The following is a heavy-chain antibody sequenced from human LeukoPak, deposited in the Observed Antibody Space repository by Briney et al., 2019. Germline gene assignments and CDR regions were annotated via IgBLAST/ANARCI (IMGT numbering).Heavy chain of an antibody. CDR1: GFTFSSYG. V-gene: IGHV3-30*18. CDR3: AKDSRYRGSQYFDY. J-gene: IGHJ4*02. D-gene: IGHD1-26*01. CDR2: ISYDGSNT. Sequence: PGGSLRLSCAASGFTFSSYGMHWVRQAPGKGLEWVAVISYDGSNTYYADSVKGRFTISRDNSKNTLYLQMNSLRAEDTAVYFCAKDSRYRGSQYFDYWGQGTLVAVSS.